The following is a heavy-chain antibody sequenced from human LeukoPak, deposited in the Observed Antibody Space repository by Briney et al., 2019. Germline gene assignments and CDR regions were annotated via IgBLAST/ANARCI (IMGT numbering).Heavy chain of an antibody. CDR1: GFTFSSYW. CDR3: ARDSRYNTHYYYGMDV. CDR2: VSKSGDSI. V-gene: IGHV3-48*04. J-gene: IGHJ6*02. Sequence: RGSLRLSCVASGFTFSSYWMHWVRQAPGEGLVWVSYVSKSGDSIYYADSVKGRFTISRDNAKNSLYLQMNSLRAEDTAVYYCARDSRYNTHYYYGMDVWGQGTTVTVSS. D-gene: IGHD3-3*01.